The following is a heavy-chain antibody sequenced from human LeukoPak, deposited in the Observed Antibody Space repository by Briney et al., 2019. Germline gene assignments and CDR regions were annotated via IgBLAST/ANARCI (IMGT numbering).Heavy chain of an antibody. D-gene: IGHD2-15*01. CDR2: IRGGGET. CDR1: GFSFTTYA. Sequence: PGGSLRLSCTASGFSFTTYAMSWVRQAPARGPEWVSSIRGGGETFYADSVKGRFTISRDNSKNTLYLQMNSLRADDTAVYYCAKTQGYYDAWGQGALVTVSS. J-gene: IGHJ5*02. CDR3: AKTQGYYDA. V-gene: IGHV3-23*01.